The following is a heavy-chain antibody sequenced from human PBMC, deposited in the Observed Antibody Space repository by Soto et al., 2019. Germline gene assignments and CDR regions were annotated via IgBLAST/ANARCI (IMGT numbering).Heavy chain of an antibody. J-gene: IGHJ4*02. D-gene: IGHD6-13*01. Sequence: GGSLRLSCAASGFTFSSYGMHWVRQAPGKGLEWVAVISYDGSNKYYADSVKGRFTISRDNSKNTLYLQMNSLRAEDTAVYYCAKGPLAANPNWGQGTLVTVSS. CDR2: ISYDGSNK. V-gene: IGHV3-30*18. CDR3: AKGPLAANPN. CDR1: GFTFSSYG.